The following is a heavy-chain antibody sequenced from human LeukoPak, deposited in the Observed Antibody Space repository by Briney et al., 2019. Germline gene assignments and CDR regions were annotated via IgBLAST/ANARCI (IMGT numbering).Heavy chain of an antibody. Sequence: PGGSLRLSCTASGFTFSSYWMSWVRQAPGKGLEWVANIKQDGSEKYYVDSVKGRFTISRDNAKNSLYLQMNSLRAEDTAVYYCARGIPTFCGDYEYFDYWGQGTLVTVSS. CDR2: IKQDGSEK. CDR3: ARGIPTFCGDYEYFDY. J-gene: IGHJ4*02. CDR1: GFTFSSYW. V-gene: IGHV3-7*01. D-gene: IGHD4-17*01.